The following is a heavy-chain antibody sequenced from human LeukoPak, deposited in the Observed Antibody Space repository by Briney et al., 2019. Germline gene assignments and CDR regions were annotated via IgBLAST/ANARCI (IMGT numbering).Heavy chain of an antibody. D-gene: IGHD2-2*01. V-gene: IGHV4-34*01. CDR2: INHSGST. CDR1: GGSFSGYY. Sequence: SETLSLTCAVYGGSFSGYYWSWIRQPPGKGLEWIGEINHSGSTNYNPSPKSRVTISVDTSKNQFSLKLSSVTAADTAVYYCARGWGYCSSTSCYFGNRSDYWGQGTLVTVSS. J-gene: IGHJ4*02. CDR3: ARGWGYCSSTSCYFGNRSDY.